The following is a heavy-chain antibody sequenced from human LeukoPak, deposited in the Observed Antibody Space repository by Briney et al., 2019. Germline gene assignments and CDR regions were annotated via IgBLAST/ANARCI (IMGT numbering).Heavy chain of an antibody. CDR2: ISDDGSNK. CDR1: GFNFSSDG. Sequence: GGSLRLSCTASGFNFSSDGMHWVRQAPGKGLEWVAVISDDGSNKYYADSVKGRFAISRDNSKNTLYLQMNRLRVEATAVYYCAEDPLSLWGQGTLVTVSS. J-gene: IGHJ4*02. D-gene: IGHD5/OR15-5a*01. V-gene: IGHV3-30*18. CDR3: AEDPLSL.